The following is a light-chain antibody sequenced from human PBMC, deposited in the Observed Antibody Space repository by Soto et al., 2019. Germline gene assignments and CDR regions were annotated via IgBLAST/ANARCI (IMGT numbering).Light chain of an antibody. V-gene: IGKV4-1*01. CDR3: QQYYCSVT. Sequence: DIVMTQSPDSLSVSLVERATINCKSSQTVFHTSYNKDFLAWYQQKAGQPPKLLFYWASTRESGVPARFSGGGSGTDFALPISRLQPEDVAVYYCQQYYCSVTFGQGTKVDI. J-gene: IGKJ2*01. CDR1: QTVFHTSYNKDF. CDR2: WAS.